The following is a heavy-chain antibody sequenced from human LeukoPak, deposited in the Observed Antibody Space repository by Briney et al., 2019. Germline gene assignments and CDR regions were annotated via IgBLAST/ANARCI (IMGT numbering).Heavy chain of an antibody. Sequence: ASVKVSCKASGYTFTGHYMHWVRQAPGQGLEWVGRINPNSGGTNYAQKFQGRVTMTRDTSISTAYMELSRLRFDDTAVYYCARMDLSGYSSLDYWGQGTLVTVSS. CDR2: INPNSGGT. D-gene: IGHD5-18*01. V-gene: IGHV1-2*06. CDR3: ARMDLSGYSSLDY. CDR1: GYTFTGHY. J-gene: IGHJ4*02.